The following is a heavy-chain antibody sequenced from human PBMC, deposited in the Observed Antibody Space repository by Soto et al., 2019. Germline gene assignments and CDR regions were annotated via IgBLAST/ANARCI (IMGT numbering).Heavy chain of an antibody. CDR1: GFTFSSYA. D-gene: IGHD3-3*01. V-gene: IGHV3-23*01. Sequence: PGGSLRLSCAASGFTFSSYAMSWVRQAPGKGLEWVSAISGSGGSTYYADSVKGRFTISRDNSKNTLYLQMNSLRAEDTAVYYCAKAKDYDFWSGYHTVYFQHWGQGTLVTVSS. J-gene: IGHJ1*01. CDR2: ISGSGGST. CDR3: AKAKDYDFWSGYHTVYFQH.